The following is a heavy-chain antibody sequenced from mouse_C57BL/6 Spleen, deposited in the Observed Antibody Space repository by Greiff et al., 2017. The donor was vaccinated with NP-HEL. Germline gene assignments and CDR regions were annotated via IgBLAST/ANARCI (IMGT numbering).Heavy chain of an antibody. V-gene: IGHV1-15*01. CDR1: GYTFTDYE. J-gene: IGHJ4*01. Sequence: QVQLQQSGAELVRPGASVTLSCKASGYTFTDYEMHWVKQTPVHGLEWIGAIDPETGGTAYNQKFKGKAILTADKSSSTAYMELRSLTSEDSAVYYCTRRFYSMGLYYYAMDYWGQGTSVTVSS. CDR2: IDPETGGT. D-gene: IGHD2-1*01. CDR3: TRRFYSMGLYYYAMDY.